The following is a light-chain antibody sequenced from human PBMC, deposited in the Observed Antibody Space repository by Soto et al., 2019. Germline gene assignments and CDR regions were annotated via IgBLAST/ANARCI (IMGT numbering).Light chain of an antibody. Sequence: QSALTQPPSASGSPGQSVTISCTGTSSDVGAYNYVSWYQQHTGKAPKLMIYDVSKRPSGVPDRFSGSKSGNTASLTVSGLKAEDEADFYCISYAGSSIWVFGGGTKLTVL. CDR2: DVS. CDR1: SSDVGAYNY. J-gene: IGLJ3*02. CDR3: ISYAGSSIWV. V-gene: IGLV2-8*01.